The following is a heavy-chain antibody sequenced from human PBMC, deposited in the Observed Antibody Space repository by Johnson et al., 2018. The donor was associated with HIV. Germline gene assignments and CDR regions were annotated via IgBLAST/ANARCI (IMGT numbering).Heavy chain of an antibody. CDR3: TICITMIVVVTTDAFDI. V-gene: IGHV3-15*01. CDR1: GFTFSNAW. J-gene: IGHJ3*02. D-gene: IGHD3-22*01. CDR2: IKSKTDGGTT. Sequence: VQLVESGGGLVKPGGSLRLSCAASGFTFSNAWMSWVRQAPGKGLEWVGRIKSKTDGGTTEYAAPVTGRFTISRDDSKNTLYLQMNSLKTEDTPVYYCTICITMIVVVTTDAFDIWGQGTMVTVSS.